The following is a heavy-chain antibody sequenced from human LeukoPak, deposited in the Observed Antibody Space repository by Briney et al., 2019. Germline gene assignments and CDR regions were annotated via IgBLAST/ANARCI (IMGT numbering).Heavy chain of an antibody. D-gene: IGHD3-10*01. Sequence: PGESLKISCKGSGYSFTSYWIGWVRQMPGKGLEWMGIIYPGDSDTRYSPSFQGQVTISADKSISTAYLQWSSLKASDTAMYYCARGGYGSGSYYNLYYYYYMDVWGKGTTVTVSS. J-gene: IGHJ6*03. CDR3: ARGGYGSGSYYNLYYYYYMDV. CDR1: GYSFTSYW. V-gene: IGHV5-51*01. CDR2: IYPGDSDT.